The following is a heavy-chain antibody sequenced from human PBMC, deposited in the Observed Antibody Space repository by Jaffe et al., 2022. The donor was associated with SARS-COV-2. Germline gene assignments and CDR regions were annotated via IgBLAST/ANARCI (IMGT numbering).Heavy chain of an antibody. Sequence: QVQLVESGGGVVQPGRSLRLSCAASGFTFSSYGMHWVRQAPGKGLEWVAVIWYDGSNKYYADSVKGRFTISRDNSKNTLYLQMNSLRAEDTAVYYCARAAMIVVVEWEYYFDYWGQGTLVTVSS. V-gene: IGHV3-33*01. J-gene: IGHJ4*02. CDR1: GFTFSSYG. CDR3: ARAAMIVVVEWEYYFDY. CDR2: IWYDGSNK. D-gene: IGHD3-22*01.